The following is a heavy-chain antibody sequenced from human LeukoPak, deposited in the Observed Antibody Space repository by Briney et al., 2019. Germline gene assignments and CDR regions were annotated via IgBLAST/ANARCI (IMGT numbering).Heavy chain of an antibody. CDR1: GYTFTSYD. V-gene: IGHV1-8*01. CDR2: MNPNSGNT. J-gene: IGHJ4*02. CDR3: ARGRGSSWYEDY. D-gene: IGHD6-13*01. Sequence: ASVKVSCKASGYTFTSYDINWVRQATGQGLEWMGWMNPNSGNTGYAQKFQGRVTMTRNTSISTAYMELSSLRCEDTAVYYCARGRGSSWYEDYWGQGTLVTVSS.